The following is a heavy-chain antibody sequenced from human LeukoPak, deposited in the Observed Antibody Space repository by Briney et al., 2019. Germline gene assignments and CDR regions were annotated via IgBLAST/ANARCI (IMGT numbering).Heavy chain of an antibody. Sequence: GASVKVSCKASGYTFTGYYMHWVRQAPGQGLEWMGWINPNSGGTNYAQKFQGRVTMTRDTSISTAYMELSRLRSDDTAVYYCARVGAMVRGPYSGIMDVWGKGTTVTVSS. CDR1: GYTFTGYY. J-gene: IGHJ6*03. CDR3: ARVGAMVRGPYSGIMDV. D-gene: IGHD3-10*01. V-gene: IGHV1-2*02. CDR2: INPNSGGT.